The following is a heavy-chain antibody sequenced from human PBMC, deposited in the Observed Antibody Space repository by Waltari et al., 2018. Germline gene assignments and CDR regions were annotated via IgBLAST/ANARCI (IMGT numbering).Heavy chain of an antibody. CDR2: IRQDYGV. V-gene: IGHV3-7*03. Sequence: VKLVESGGGLVPPRGSLRLSCASSGFRFLTYSMARVRQAPGKGLEWVANIRQDYGVEYVDSVKGRFTISRDSAKNSMYLQMNSLRAEDTAMYYCARWRGQQSEFDSWGPGTLVTVSS. D-gene: IGHD3-3*01. CDR3: ARWRGQQSEFDS. CDR1: GFRFLTYS. J-gene: IGHJ4*02.